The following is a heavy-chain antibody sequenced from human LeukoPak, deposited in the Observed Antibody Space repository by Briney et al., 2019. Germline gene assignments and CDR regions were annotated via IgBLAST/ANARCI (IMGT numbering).Heavy chain of an antibody. CDR3: ARGPRAVAGFRGIYGMDV. CDR2: ISSSSSTI. V-gene: IGHV3-48*04. D-gene: IGHD6-19*01. Sequence: PGGSLRLSCAASGFTFSSYSMNWVRQAPGKGLEWVSYISSSSSTIYYADSVKGRFTISRDNAKNSLYLQMNSLRAEDTAVYYCARGPRAVAGFRGIYGMDVWGQGTTVTVSS. CDR1: GFTFSSYS. J-gene: IGHJ6*02.